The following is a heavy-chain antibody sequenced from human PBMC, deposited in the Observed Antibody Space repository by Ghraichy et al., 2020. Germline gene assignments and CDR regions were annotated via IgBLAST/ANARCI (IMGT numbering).Heavy chain of an antibody. J-gene: IGHJ3*02. CDR1: GFTFSIYW. CDR2: INDDGTTT. Sequence: GESLRLSCTASGFTFSIYWMHWVRQAPGQGLNWVSRINDDGTTTIYADSVKGRFTISRDNARNTLYLQMNSLRAEDTGVYYCARPYNTGWTTDGLNIWGQGTMVTVSS. D-gene: IGHD6-19*01. CDR3: ARPYNTGWTTDGLNI. V-gene: IGHV3-74*01.